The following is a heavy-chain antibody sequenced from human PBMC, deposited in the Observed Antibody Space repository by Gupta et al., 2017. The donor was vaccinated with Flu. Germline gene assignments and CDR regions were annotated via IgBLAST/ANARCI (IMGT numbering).Heavy chain of an antibody. D-gene: IGHD4/OR15-4a*01. V-gene: IGHV3-30*18. CDR3: AKDITSGNDYVYYGMDV. J-gene: IGHJ6*02. Sequence: QVQLVESGGGVAQPGRSLRLSCAASGFPFSSYAIHWVRQTPGKGQEWVAVTSYDGSINDYADSVKGRFTISRDNSKNTLYLQVNSLRVEDTAVYYCAKDITSGNDYVYYGMDVWGQGTTVTVSS. CDR1: GFPFSSYA. CDR2: TSYDGSIN.